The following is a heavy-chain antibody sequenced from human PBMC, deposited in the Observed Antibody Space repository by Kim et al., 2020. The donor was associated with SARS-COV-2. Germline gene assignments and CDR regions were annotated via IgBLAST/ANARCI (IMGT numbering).Heavy chain of an antibody. CDR2: ISYDGSPI. J-gene: IGHJ4*02. CDR3: LAEIGCRSFYH. D-gene: IGHD6-19*01. CDR1: GFTFSDHA. V-gene: IGHV3-30*04. Sequence: GGSLRLSCEASGFTFSDHALHWVRQAPGKGLEWVAHISYDGSPIFYPGPVKGRFIISRDDTKGTLYPQMNSLRPGDTAGYYRLAEIGCRSFYHWGQGTL.